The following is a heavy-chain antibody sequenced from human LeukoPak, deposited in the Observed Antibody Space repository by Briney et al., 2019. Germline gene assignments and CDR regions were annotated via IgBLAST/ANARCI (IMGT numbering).Heavy chain of an antibody. J-gene: IGHJ4*02. CDR1: GYTFTGYY. CDR3: ARDRGMITFGGVLVIPDFPDY. CDR2: INPNSGGT. D-gene: IGHD3-16*02. Sequence: ASVKVSCKASGYTFTGYYMHWVRQAPGQGLEWMGWINPNSGGTNYAQKFQGRVTMTRDTSISTAYMELSGLRSDDTAVYYCARDRGMITFGGVLVIPDFPDYWGQGTLVTVSS. V-gene: IGHV1-2*02.